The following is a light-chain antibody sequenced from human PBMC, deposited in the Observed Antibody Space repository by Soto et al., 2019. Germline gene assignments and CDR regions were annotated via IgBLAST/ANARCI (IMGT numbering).Light chain of an antibody. CDR3: QQYNSWPLT. CDR1: QTVNNN. V-gene: IGKV3-15*01. CDR2: GAS. Sequence: EIVMTQSPATLSVSPGERATLSCRASQTVNNNLAWYQQKPGQAPRLLIYGASARATGIPARFSGSGSGTEFTLTISSLQSEDFAVYYCQQYNSWPLTFGGGTKVAIK. J-gene: IGKJ4*01.